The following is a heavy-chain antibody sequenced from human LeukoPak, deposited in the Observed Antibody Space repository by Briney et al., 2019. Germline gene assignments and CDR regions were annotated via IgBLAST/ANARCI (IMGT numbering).Heavy chain of an antibody. Sequence: PGRSLRLSCAASGFTFSDYHMGWIRQAPGKGLEWISYITNSGSSIYNADSVKGRFTMSRDNAKKSLYLQMNSLRAEDTAVYYCARAKYDSSGYYYSGFDIWGQGTMVTVSS. V-gene: IGHV3-11*04. D-gene: IGHD3-22*01. J-gene: IGHJ3*02. CDR3: ARAKYDSSGYYYSGFDI. CDR1: GFTFSDYH. CDR2: ITNSGSSI.